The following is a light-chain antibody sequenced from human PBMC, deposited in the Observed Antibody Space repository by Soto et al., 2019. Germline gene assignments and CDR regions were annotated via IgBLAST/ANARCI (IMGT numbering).Light chain of an antibody. V-gene: IGKV1-5*03. CDR3: QQYSAYPFT. J-gene: IGKJ3*01. CDR2: KTS. CDR1: QSIGSW. Sequence: DIQMTQSPSTQSASVGDRVTIACRASQSIGSWLAWYQQKPGKAPKLLIYKTSSLESGVPSRFSGSGSGTEFTLVISGLQPDDLATYYCQQYSAYPFTFGPGTKVEIK.